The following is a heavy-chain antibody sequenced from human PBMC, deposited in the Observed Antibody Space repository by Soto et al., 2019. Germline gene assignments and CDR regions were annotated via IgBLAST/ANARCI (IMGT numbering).Heavy chain of an antibody. V-gene: IGHV1-58*01. CDR2: IVVGSGNT. Sequence: SVKVSFKASGFTFTSSVVQWVRQARGQRLEWIGWIVVGSGNTNYAQKFQERVTITRDMSTSTAYMELSSLRSEDTAVYYCAAGLYGSSLGRYWGQGTLVTVSS. CDR3: AAGLYGSSLGRY. CDR1: GFTFTSSV. J-gene: IGHJ4*02. D-gene: IGHD6-19*01.